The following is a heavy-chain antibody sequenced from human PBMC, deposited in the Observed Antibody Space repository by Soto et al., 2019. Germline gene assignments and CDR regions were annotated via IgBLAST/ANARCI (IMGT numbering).Heavy chain of an antibody. CDR3: ARAKAVAGTYYGMEV. CDR2: TYYRSKWYN. CDR1: GGSVSSNSSA. D-gene: IGHD6-19*01. J-gene: IGHJ6*01. Sequence: PSQTLSLTCVISGGSVSSNSSAWSWIRHSPSRGLEWLGRTYYRSKWYNDYAVSVKSRITLKPDTSKNQFSMQLISVTNEDTAVYYCARAKAVAGTYYGMEVWGQGTTVTVSS. V-gene: IGHV6-1*01.